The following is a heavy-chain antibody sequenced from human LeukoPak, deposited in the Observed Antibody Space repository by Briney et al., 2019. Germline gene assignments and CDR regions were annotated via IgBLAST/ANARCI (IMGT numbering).Heavy chain of an antibody. Sequence: PSETLSLTCAVYGGSFSGYYWSWIRQPPGKGLEWIGEINHSGSTNYNPSLKSRVTISVDTSKNQFSLKLSSVTAADTAVYYCARADTAMGPAGVDYWGQGTLVTVSS. CDR1: GGSFSGYY. V-gene: IGHV4-34*01. J-gene: IGHJ4*02. D-gene: IGHD5-18*01. CDR2: INHSGST. CDR3: ARADTAMGPAGVDY.